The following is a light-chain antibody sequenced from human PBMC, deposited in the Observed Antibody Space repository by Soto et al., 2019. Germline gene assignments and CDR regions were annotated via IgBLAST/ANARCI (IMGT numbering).Light chain of an antibody. Sequence: DVQMTQSPSSLSASVGDRVTITCRASQRIRTSLNWYQQKPGKAPKFLIYDGSSLQSEVPSRFSGSGSGTDFTLTISNLQPEDFATYYCQQSYSVPPTFGQGTKLEI. CDR2: DGS. CDR1: QRIRTS. CDR3: QQSYSVPPT. V-gene: IGKV1-39*01. J-gene: IGKJ2*01.